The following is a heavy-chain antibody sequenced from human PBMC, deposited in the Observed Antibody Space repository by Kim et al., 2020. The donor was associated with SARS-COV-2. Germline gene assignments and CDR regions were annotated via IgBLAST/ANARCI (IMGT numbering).Heavy chain of an antibody. Sequence: NPSPKSRVTMSVDTSKNQFSLKLSSVTAADTAVYYCARNVDTAFYNWFDPWGQGTLVTVSS. CDR3: ARNVDTAFYNWFDP. D-gene: IGHD5-18*01. V-gene: IGHV4-4*07. J-gene: IGHJ5*02.